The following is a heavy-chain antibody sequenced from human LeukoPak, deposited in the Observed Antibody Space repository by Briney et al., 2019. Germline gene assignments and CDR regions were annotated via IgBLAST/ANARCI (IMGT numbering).Heavy chain of an antibody. CDR2: MYHSGDT. Sequence: SETLSLTCTVSGGSISSYYWSWIRQPAGKGLEWIGSMYHSGDTYYNPSLKSRVTISVDTSKNQLSLKLSSVTAADTAVYYCARSKAHLSTSWYGTWFDPWGQGTLVTVSS. J-gene: IGHJ5*02. CDR1: GGSISSYY. CDR3: ARSKAHLSTSWYGTWFDP. D-gene: IGHD2-2*01. V-gene: IGHV4-4*07.